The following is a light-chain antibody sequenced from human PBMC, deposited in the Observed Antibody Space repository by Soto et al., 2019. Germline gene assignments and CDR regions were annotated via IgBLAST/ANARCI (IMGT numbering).Light chain of an antibody. CDR3: QQYSRLYT. CDR1: QSIDNW. V-gene: IGKV1-5*03. CDR2: EAS. Sequence: MTQSPSTLSASVGDRVTITCRASQSIDNWLAWYQQKPGKAPKFLMYEASNLASGVPSRFNGSGSGTEFTLTISSLQPDDCATYYCQQYSRLYTFGQGTKLEIK. J-gene: IGKJ2*01.